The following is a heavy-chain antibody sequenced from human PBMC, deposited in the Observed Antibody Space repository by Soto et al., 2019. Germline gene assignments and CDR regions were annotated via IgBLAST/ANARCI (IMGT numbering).Heavy chain of an antibody. D-gene: IGHD3-3*01. V-gene: IGHV6-1*01. CDR1: GDSVASNSAA. CDR2: TYYRSKWYT. J-gene: IGHJ6*02. CDR3: TTGATSGTYVNYYYGIDV. Sequence: PXQTLSLTCAISGDSVASNSAAWNWIRQSPSRGLEWLGRTYYRSKWYTDYAESVKSRITINPDTSKNQVSLQLKSVTPEDTAVYYCTTGATSGTYVNYYYGIDVWGQGNTVTVSS.